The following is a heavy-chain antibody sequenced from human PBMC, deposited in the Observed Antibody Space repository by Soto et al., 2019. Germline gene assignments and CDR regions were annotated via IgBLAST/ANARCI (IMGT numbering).Heavy chain of an antibody. D-gene: IGHD3-22*01. CDR1: GGSVTGGTYY. J-gene: IGHJ4*02. CDR3: ARGRDYDSSGYYFLAY. Sequence: SETLSLTCTVSGGSVTGGTYYWTWIRQPPGKRLEWIGYICYTGSTNYNLSLKSRVSISLDTSKNQFSLRLSSVSAADTAMYYCARGRDYDSSGYYFLAYWGQGTLVTVSS. V-gene: IGHV4-61*01. CDR2: ICYTGST.